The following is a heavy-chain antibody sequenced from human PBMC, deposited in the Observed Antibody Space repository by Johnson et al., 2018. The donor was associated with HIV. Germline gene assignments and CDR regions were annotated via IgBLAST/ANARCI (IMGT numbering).Heavy chain of an antibody. Sequence: QVQLVESGGGVVQPGRSLRLSCAASGFTFSSYGMHWVRQALGKGLEWVAFIRYDGSNKYYVDSVKGRFYISRDNSKNTLYLQMNGLRREATAVYYCAKGGVGRDGNRDAFDIWGQGTMVTVSS. CDR1: GFTFSSYG. D-gene: IGHD5-24*01. J-gene: IGHJ3*02. CDR2: IRYDGSNK. CDR3: AKGGVGRDGNRDAFDI. V-gene: IGHV3-30*02.